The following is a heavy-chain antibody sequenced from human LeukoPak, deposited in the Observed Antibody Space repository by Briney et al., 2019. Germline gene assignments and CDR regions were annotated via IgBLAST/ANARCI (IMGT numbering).Heavy chain of an antibody. CDR3: TRVGLRGVTGEYHALDV. Sequence: GGSLRLACAASGFTLSDHDMHWVRQVTGKGLEWVAVIFASGGTYYAGSVKGRFTISRENAKNSLHLQMSSLRAGDTAVYYCTRVGLRGVTGEYHALDVWGQGTTVTDSS. J-gene: IGHJ6*02. D-gene: IGHD2-21*02. CDR2: IFASGGT. V-gene: IGHV3-13*01. CDR1: GFTLSDHD.